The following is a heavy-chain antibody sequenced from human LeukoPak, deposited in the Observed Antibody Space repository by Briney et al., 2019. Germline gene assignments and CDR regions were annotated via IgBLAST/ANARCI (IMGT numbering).Heavy chain of an antibody. CDR3: ARAPFNP. V-gene: IGHV4-34*01. Sequence: SETLSLTCAVYGGSFSGYYWSWIRQPPGKGLEWIGEINHSGSTDYNPSLKSRVTISVDTSKNQFSLKLSSVTAADTAVYYCARAPFNPWGQGTLVTVSS. CDR1: GGSFSGYY. J-gene: IGHJ5*02. CDR2: INHSGST.